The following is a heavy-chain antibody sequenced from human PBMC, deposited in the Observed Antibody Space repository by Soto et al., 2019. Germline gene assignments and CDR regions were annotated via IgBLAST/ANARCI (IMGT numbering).Heavy chain of an antibody. J-gene: IGHJ4*02. CDR2: TYYRSKWSS. D-gene: IGHD7-27*01. Sequence: QTLSLTCAISGDSVSSKSAAWHWIRQSPSRGLEWLGRTYYRSKWSSNYAVSVKSRITINPDTSKNQFSLQLRSVTPDDAAMYYCARTGDYLFDYWGQGTLVTVSS. CDR3: ARTGDYLFDY. CDR1: GDSVSSKSAA. V-gene: IGHV6-1*01.